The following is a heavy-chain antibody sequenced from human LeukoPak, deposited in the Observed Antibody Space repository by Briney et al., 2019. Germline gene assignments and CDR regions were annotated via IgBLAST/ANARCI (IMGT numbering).Heavy chain of an antibody. CDR3: AKDIFTMVRGVVDY. CDR2: ISWNCGSI. D-gene: IGHD3-10*01. CDR1: GFTFDDYA. V-gene: IGHV3-9*01. Sequence: GGSLRLSCAASGFTFDDYAMHWVRQAPGKGLEWVSGISWNCGSIGYADSVKGRFTISRDNAKNSLYPQMNSLRAEDTALYYCAKDIFTMVRGVVDYWGQGTLVTVSS. J-gene: IGHJ4*02.